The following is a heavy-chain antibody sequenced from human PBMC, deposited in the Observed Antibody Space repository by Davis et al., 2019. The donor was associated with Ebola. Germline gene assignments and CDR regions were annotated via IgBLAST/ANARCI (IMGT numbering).Heavy chain of an antibody. V-gene: IGHV1-18*01. J-gene: IGHJ6*02. CDR2: ISAYDGNT. Sequence: AASVKVSCKASGYTFTSYGISWVRQAPGHGLEWMGWISAYDGNTNYAQKLQGRVTMTTDTSTSTAYMELRSLRSDDTAVYYCARDSYGDYIIYYYYGMDVWGQGTTVTVSS. D-gene: IGHD4-17*01. CDR3: ARDSYGDYIIYYYYGMDV. CDR1: GYTFTSYG.